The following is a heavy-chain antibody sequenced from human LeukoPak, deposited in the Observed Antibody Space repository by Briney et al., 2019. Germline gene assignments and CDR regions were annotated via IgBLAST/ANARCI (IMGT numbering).Heavy chain of an antibody. CDR2: IIPIFGTA. J-gene: IGHJ5*02. CDR1: GGTFSSYA. D-gene: IGHD6-6*01. V-gene: IGHV1-69*01. CDR3: ARLGSIAALLGWFDP. Sequence: GSSVKVSCKASGGTFSSYAISWVRQAPGQGLEWMGGIIPIFGTANYAQKFQGRVTITADESTSIAYMELSSLRSEDTAVYYCARLGSIAALLGWFDPWGQGTLVTVSS.